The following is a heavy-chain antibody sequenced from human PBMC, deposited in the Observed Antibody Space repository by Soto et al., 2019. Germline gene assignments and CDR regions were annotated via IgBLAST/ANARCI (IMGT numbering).Heavy chain of an antibody. Sequence: VSVKVSCKASGYTFTSYYMHWVRQAPGQGLEWMGIINPSGGSTSYAQKFQGRVTMTRDTSTSTVYMELSSLRSEDTAVYYCARGCLNRSYGDFAAFFDYWGQGTLVTVSS. V-gene: IGHV1-46*01. J-gene: IGHJ4*02. CDR2: INPSGGST. D-gene: IGHD4-17*01. CDR1: GYTFTSYY. CDR3: ARGCLNRSYGDFAAFFDY.